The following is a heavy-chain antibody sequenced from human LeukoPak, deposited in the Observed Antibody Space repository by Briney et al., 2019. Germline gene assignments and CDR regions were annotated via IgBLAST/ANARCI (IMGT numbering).Heavy chain of an antibody. V-gene: IGHV3-49*03. J-gene: IGHJ4*02. Sequence: PGRSLRLSCTASRFTFGDYAMSWFRQAPGKGLEWVGFIRSKAYGGTTEYAASVKGRFTISRDDSKSIAYLQMNSLKAEDTGVYYCTREFQGNGFDYWGQGTLVTVSS. CDR1: RFTFGDYA. CDR3: TREFQGNGFDY. CDR2: IRSKAYGGTT. D-gene: IGHD2-8*01.